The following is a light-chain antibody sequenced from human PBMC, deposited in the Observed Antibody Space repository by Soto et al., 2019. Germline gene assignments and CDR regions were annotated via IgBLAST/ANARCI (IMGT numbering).Light chain of an antibody. V-gene: IGKV3D-20*02. Sequence: EIVLTQSPATLSLSPGESATLSCRASRSFVRSYFAWYQHNPGAALRRLFYAASSRATGIPDGFIGRGSGTDFTLTISRLEPDEPAGYYSHHNDYTSPYTFDKGTKVDIK. CDR3: HHNDYTSPYT. CDR1: RSFVRSY. CDR2: AAS. J-gene: IGKJ2*01.